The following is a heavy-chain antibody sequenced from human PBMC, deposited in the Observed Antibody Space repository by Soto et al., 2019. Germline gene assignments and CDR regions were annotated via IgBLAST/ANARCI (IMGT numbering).Heavy chain of an antibody. CDR3: ARGTSVVTPYDS. D-gene: IGHD2-21*02. Sequence: QVQLVQSGTEVKKPGSSVKVSCKASGGTFTPFSLTGVRQGPGQGLEWMGGIIPLLGSVSYAQKFQGRVTITADKSTSTAYMELSSLRSEDTAVYYCARGTSVVTPYDSWGQGTLVTVSS. J-gene: IGHJ4*02. V-gene: IGHV1-69*06. CDR1: GGTFTPFS. CDR2: IIPLLGSV.